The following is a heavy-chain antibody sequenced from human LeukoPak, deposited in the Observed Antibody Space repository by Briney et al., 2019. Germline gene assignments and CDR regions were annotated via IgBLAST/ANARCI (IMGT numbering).Heavy chain of an antibody. CDR2: INHSGST. D-gene: IGHD6-13*01. Sequence: PSETLSLTCAVYGGSFSGYYWSWIRQPPGKGLEWIGEINHSGSTNYNPSLKSQVTISVDTSKNQFSLKLSSVTAADTAVYYCARDGASSSLPFDYWGQGTLVTVSS. CDR3: ARDGASSSLPFDY. CDR1: GGSFSGYY. V-gene: IGHV4-34*01. J-gene: IGHJ4*02.